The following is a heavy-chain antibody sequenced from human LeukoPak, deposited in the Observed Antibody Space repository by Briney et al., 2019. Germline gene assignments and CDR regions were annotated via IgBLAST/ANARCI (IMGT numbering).Heavy chain of an antibody. J-gene: IGHJ3*02. Sequence: GMSLTLSCAASGFTFSSYYMHWVRQAPGKGLEWLAVISYDGSNKYYADSVKGRFTISRDHSKNTLYLQMNSLRAEDTAVYYCARGYCSSTSCFFSPRAAFDIWGQGTMVTVSS. V-gene: IGHV3-30*01. CDR1: GFTFSSYY. D-gene: IGHD2-2*01. CDR2: ISYDGSNK. CDR3: ARGYCSSTSCFFSPRAAFDI.